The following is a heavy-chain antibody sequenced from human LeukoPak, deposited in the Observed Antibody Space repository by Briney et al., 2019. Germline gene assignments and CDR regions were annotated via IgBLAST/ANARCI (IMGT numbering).Heavy chain of an antibody. D-gene: IGHD5-12*01. J-gene: IGHJ4*02. Sequence: GGSLRLSCAASGFTFSSHAMSWVRQAPGKGLEWVSSVSGSGSHTYYADSVKGRFTISRDNSKNTLYLQMDSLRAEDAAVYYCAKDERGYDCYFDYWGQGALVTVSS. CDR2: VSGSGSHT. CDR3: AKDERGYDCYFDY. CDR1: GFTFSSHA. V-gene: IGHV3-23*01.